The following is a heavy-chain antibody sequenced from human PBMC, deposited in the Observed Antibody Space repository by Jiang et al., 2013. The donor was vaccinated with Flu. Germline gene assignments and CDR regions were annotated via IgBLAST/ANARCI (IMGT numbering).Heavy chain of an antibody. CDR1: GGTFSSYA. CDR3: ARERGTGTTQYYYYGMDV. J-gene: IGHJ6*02. CDR2: IIPIFGTA. V-gene: IGHV1-69*01. Sequence: SGAEVKKPGSSVKVSCKASGGTFSSYAISWVRQAPGQGLEWMGGIIPIFGTANYAQKFQGRVTITADESTSTAYMELSSLRSEDTAVYYCARERGTGTTQYYYYGMDVWGQGTTVTVSS. D-gene: IGHD1-7*01.